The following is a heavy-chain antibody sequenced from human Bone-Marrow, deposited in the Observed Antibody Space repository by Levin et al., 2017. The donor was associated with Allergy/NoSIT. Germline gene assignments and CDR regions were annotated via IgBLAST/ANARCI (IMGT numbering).Heavy chain of an antibody. V-gene: IGHV4-61*01. D-gene: IGHD3-3*01. Sequence: GSLRLSCTVSGASVSTGTYYWSWIRQRPGKGPEWIGYVHSSGSTKYNPSLKSRVTISVDRSKNQFSLKVSSVTAADTAVYFCATPVCQLRFLEWYAFDIWGQGTTVTVS. CDR2: VHSSGST. CDR1: GASVSTGTYY. J-gene: IGHJ3*02. CDR3: ATPVCQLRFLEWYAFDI.